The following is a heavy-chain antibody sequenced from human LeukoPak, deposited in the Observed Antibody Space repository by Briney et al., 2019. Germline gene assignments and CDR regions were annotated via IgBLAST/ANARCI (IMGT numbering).Heavy chain of an antibody. CDR2: ISYSGST. V-gene: IGHV4-59*01. CDR3: ARAPWGPYYYESSGYYPFEY. Sequence: SETLSLTCTVSGGSISNYYWSWIRQPPGKGLEWIGYISYSGSTNYNPSLKSRVTLSVDTSKNQFSLKLSSVIAADTAVYYCARAPWGPYYYESSGYYPFEYWGQGTLVIVSS. D-gene: IGHD3-22*01. CDR1: GGSISNYY. J-gene: IGHJ4*02.